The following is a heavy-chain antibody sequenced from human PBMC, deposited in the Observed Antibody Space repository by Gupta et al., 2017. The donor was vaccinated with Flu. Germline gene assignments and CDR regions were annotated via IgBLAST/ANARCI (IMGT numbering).Heavy chain of an antibody. CDR3: ARDTHGWSKGFDY. J-gene: IGHJ4*02. D-gene: IGHD6-19*01. Sequence: RQAPGQGLEWMGWLSTYGANTNYAQKFQGRVTMTTDTSTSTAYMELRSLRSDDTAVYYCARDTHGWSKGFDYWGQGTLVTVSS. CDR2: LSTYGANT. V-gene: IGHV1-18*01.